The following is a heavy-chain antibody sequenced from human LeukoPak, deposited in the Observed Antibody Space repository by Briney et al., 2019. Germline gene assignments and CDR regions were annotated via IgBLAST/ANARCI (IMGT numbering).Heavy chain of an antibody. J-gene: IGHJ4*02. CDR2: INHSGST. V-gene: IGHV4-34*01. D-gene: IGHD6-13*01. CDR1: GGSFSGYY. CDR3: ARGGPIAAAPKSFDY. Sequence: PSETLSLTCAVYGGSFSGYYWSWIGQPPGKGLEWIGEINHSGSTNYNPSLKSRVTISVDTSKNQFSLKLSSVTAADTAVYYCARGGPIAAAPKSFDYWGQGTLVTVSS.